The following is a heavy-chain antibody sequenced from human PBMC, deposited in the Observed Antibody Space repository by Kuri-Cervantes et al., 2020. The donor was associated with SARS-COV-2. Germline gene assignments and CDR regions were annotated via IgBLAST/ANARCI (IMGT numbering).Heavy chain of an antibody. V-gene: IGHV4-4*02. D-gene: IGHD4-17*01. Sequence: SETLSLTCAVSGGSISSSNRWSWVRQPPGKGLEWIGEIYHSGSTNYNPSLKSRVTISVDKSKTQFSLKLSAVTAADTAVYYCARSVEDYAFDYWGQGTLVTVSS. J-gene: IGHJ4*02. CDR2: IYHSGST. CDR3: ARSVEDYAFDY. CDR1: GGSISSSNR.